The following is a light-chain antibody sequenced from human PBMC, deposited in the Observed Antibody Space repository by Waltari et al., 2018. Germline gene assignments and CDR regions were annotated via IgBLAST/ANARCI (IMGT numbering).Light chain of an antibody. CDR2: EVS. V-gene: IGLV2-14*01. Sequence: QSALTQPASVSGSPGQSITISCTGTSSDVGGYNYVSWYQQHPGKAPKLMIYEVSNRTSGVSNRFSGSKSGNTASLTISGLQAEDEADYYCSSYTSSSTLYVFGTGTKVTGL. CDR3: SSYTSSSTLYV. J-gene: IGLJ1*01. CDR1: SSDVGGYNY.